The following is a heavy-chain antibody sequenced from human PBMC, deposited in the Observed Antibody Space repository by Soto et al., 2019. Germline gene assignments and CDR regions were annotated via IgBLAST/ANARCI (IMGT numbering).Heavy chain of an antibody. Sequence: SVKVSCKASGGTFSSYAISWVRQAPGQGLEWMGGIIPIFGTANYAQKFQGRVTITADESTSTAYMELSSLRSEGTAVYYCARDPGHYDSSGYYHRWFDPWGQGTLVTVSS. CDR2: IIPIFGTA. D-gene: IGHD3-22*01. J-gene: IGHJ5*02. CDR1: GGTFSSYA. CDR3: ARDPGHYDSSGYYHRWFDP. V-gene: IGHV1-69*13.